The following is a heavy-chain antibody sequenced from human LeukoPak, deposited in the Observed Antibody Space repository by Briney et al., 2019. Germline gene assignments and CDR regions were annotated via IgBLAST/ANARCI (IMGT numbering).Heavy chain of an antibody. D-gene: IGHD3-10*01. CDR2: IIPIFGTA. V-gene: IGHV1-69*05. CDR3: ARDLSYYYGSGSYYYYMDV. CDR1: GGTFSSYA. Sequence: ASVTVSCKASGGTFSSYAISWVRQAPGQGLEWMGGIIPIFGTANYAQKFQGRVTITTDESTSTAYMELSSLRSEDTAVYYCARDLSYYYGSGSYYYYMDVWGKGTTVTVSS. J-gene: IGHJ6*03.